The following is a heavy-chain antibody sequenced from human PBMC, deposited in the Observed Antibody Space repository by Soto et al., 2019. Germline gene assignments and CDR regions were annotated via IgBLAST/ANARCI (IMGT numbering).Heavy chain of an antibody. Sequence: EVQLVESGGGLVKPGGSLRLSCAASGFTFTSYIINWVRQAPGKGREWVSSISSSTTYIYYADSVKGRFTISRDNAKNSLYLQMNSLRAEDTAVYYCARGVGGGYQGPDYWGQGTLVTVSS. CDR3: ARGVGGGYQGPDY. D-gene: IGHD5-12*01. J-gene: IGHJ4*02. CDR1: GFTFTSYI. V-gene: IGHV3-21*01. CDR2: ISSSTTYI.